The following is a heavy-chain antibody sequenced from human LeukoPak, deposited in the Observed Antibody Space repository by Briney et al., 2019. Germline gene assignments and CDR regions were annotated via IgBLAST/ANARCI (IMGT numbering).Heavy chain of an antibody. J-gene: IGHJ3*02. Sequence: GGSLRLSCAASGFTFSSYSMMWVRQAPGMGLEGCLSISSGSSDISYAYSGRGRFTSSRYNCKTSLYLHSISLEAEDEAVYYCARDCNGGSCPFDPFDIWGQGTMVTVSS. CDR1: GFTFSSYS. D-gene: IGHD2-15*01. V-gene: IGHV3-21*01. CDR3: ARDCNGGSCPFDPFDI. CDR2: ISSGSSDI.